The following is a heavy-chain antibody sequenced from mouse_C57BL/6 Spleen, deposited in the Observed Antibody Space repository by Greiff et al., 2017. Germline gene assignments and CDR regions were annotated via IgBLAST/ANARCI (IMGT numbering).Heavy chain of an antibody. CDR2: IHPNSGST. CDR3: ARRSDYSNFFFDY. D-gene: IGHD2-5*01. Sequence: QVQLQQPGAELVKPGASVKLSCKASGYTFTSYWMHWVKQRPGQGLEWIGMIHPNSGSTNYNEKFKSKATLTVDKSSSTAYMQLSSLTSGDSAVYYCARRSDYSNFFFDYWGQGTTLTVSS. V-gene: IGHV1-64*01. CDR1: GYTFTSYW. J-gene: IGHJ2*01.